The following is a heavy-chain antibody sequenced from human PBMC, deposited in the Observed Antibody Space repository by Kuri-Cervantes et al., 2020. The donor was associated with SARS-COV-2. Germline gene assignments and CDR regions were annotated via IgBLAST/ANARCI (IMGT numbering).Heavy chain of an antibody. Sequence: GESLKISCAASGFTSSSYAMHWVRQAPGKGLEWVAVISYDGSNKYYADSVKGRFTISRDNSKNTLYLQMNSLRAEDTAVYYCARPQGYCSGGSCPDAFDIWGQGTMVTVSS. D-gene: IGHD2-15*01. CDR2: ISYDGSNK. V-gene: IGHV3-30-3*01. CDR1: GFTSSSYA. J-gene: IGHJ3*02. CDR3: ARPQGYCSGGSCPDAFDI.